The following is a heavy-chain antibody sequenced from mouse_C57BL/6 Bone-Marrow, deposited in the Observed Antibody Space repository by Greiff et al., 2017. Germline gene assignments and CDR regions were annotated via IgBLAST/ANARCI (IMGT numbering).Heavy chain of an antibody. D-gene: IGHD1-1*01. CDR3: ARRGFTTVVAPPFAY. J-gene: IGHJ3*01. Sequence: EVKVVESGGGLVKPGGSLKLSCAASGFTFSDYGMHWVRQAPEKGLEWVAYISSGSSTIYYADTVKGRFTISRDNAKNTLFLQMTSLRSEDTAMYYCARRGFTTVVAPPFAYWGQGTLVTVSA. V-gene: IGHV5-17*01. CDR1: GFTFSDYG. CDR2: ISSGSSTI.